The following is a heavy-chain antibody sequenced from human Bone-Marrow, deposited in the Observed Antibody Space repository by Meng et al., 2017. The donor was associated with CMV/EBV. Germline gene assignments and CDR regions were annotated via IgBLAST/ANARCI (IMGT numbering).Heavy chain of an antibody. V-gene: IGHV1-69*10. CDR2: IIPMIDKA. D-gene: IGHD3-10*01. Sequence: SVKVSCKASGGTFSRYAFSWVRRAPGQGLEWMGGIIPMIDKAHYAQKFQGIVTITADKPTSTAYMELSSLKSDDTAVYYCASAMVRTVTTYYYYLYGLDVWGQGTTVTVSS. CDR3: ASAMVRTVTTYYYYLYGLDV. CDR1: GGTFSRYA. J-gene: IGHJ6*02.